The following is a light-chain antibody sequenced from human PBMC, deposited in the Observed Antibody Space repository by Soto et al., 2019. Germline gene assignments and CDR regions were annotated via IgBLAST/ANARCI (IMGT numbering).Light chain of an antibody. J-gene: IGKJ1*01. CDR2: AAS. Sequence: DIQLTQSPSFLSASVGDRVTITCRASQGISSFLAWYQQKPGKAPKLLIYAASTLQSGVPSRFSGSGSGTEFTLTINSXQPEDFATYYCQQLNSYPRTFGQGTKVDIK. CDR1: QGISSF. CDR3: QQLNSYPRT. V-gene: IGKV1-9*01.